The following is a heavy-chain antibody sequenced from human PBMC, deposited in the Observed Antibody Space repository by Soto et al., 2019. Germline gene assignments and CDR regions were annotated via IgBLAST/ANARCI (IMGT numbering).Heavy chain of an antibody. CDR1: GGSISTYY. Sequence: PSETLSLTCTVSGGSISTYYWTWIRQPPGKGLEWIGHIYYTGSTNYNPSLKSRVTVSVDTSKNHFSLKLSSVTAADTALYYCARATYYYDRSGYLYYFDYWGQGTLVTVSS. D-gene: IGHD3-22*01. CDR3: ARATYYYDRSGYLYYFDY. V-gene: IGHV4-59*01. J-gene: IGHJ4*02. CDR2: IYYTGST.